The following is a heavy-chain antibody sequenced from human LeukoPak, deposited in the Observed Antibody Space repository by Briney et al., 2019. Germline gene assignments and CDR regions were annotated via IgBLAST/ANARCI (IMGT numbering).Heavy chain of an antibody. CDR3: VFEGRADAFDI. CDR1: GFTFSSYG. D-gene: IGHD3-10*01. CDR2: ISYDGSNK. Sequence: GRSQRLSCAASGFTFSSYGMHWVRQAPGKGLGWVAVISYDGSNKYYADSVKGRFTISRDNSKNTLYLQMNSLRAEDTAVYYCVFEGRADAFDIWGQGTMVTVSS. V-gene: IGHV3-30*03. J-gene: IGHJ3*02.